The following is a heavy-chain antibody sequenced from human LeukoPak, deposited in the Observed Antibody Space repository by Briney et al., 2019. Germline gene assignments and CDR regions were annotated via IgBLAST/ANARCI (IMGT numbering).Heavy chain of an antibody. J-gene: IGHJ4*02. CDR3: ASTKRYYDSSGYYWDY. D-gene: IGHD3-22*01. CDR1: GGSISSCGYY. V-gene: IGHV4-30-2*01. CDR2: IYDSDIT. Sequence: SGTLTLTCTVSGGSISSCGYYWSRIRQPPGKGREWIGYIYDSDITYYNPSLKSRVTRSVDRSKNQFSLKLSSVTAADTAVYYCASTKRYYDSSGYYWDYWGQGTLVTVSS.